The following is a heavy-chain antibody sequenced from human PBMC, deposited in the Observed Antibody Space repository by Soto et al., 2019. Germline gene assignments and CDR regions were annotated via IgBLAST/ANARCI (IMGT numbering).Heavy chain of an antibody. J-gene: IGHJ6*02. CDR3: AREEYYYDSSGYYPYGMDV. D-gene: IGHD3-22*01. CDR2: INHSGST. V-gene: IGHV4-34*01. Sequence: KTSETLSLTCAVYGGSFSGYYWSWIRQPPGKGLEWIGEINHSGSTNYNPSLKSRVTISVDTSKNQFSLKLSSVTAADTAVYYCAREEYYYDSSGYYPYGMDVWGQGTTVTVSS. CDR1: GGSFSGYY.